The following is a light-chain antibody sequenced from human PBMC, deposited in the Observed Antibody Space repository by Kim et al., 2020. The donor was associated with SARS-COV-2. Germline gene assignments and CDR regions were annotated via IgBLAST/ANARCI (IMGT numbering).Light chain of an antibody. J-gene: IGKJ4*01. CDR2: DAS. V-gene: IGKV3-11*01. CDR1: QSVDTY. CDR3: QQRHSWPLT. Sequence: FTTGERATLSCRASQSVDTYLAWYQQKPGQAPRLLIYDASNRATGIPARFTGSGSGTDFTLTIGSLESEDFAVYYCQQRHSWPLTFGGGTKVDIK.